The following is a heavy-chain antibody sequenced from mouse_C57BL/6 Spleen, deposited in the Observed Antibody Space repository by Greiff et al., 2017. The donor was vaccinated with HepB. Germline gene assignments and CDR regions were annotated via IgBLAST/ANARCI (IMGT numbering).Heavy chain of an antibody. V-gene: IGHV1-9*01. CDR3: ARDLGPLYATESYFGY. CDR2: ILPGSGST. D-gene: IGHD2-3*01. Sequence: VQLQQSGAELMKPGASVKLSCKATGYTFTGYWIEWVKQRPGHGLEWIGEILPGSGSTNYNEKFKGKATFTADTSSNTAYMQLSSLTTEDSAIYYCARDLGPLYATESYFGYWGQGTTLTVSS. J-gene: IGHJ2*01. CDR1: GYTFTGYW.